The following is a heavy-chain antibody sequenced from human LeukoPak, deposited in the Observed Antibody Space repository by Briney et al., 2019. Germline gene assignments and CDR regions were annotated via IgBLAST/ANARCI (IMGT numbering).Heavy chain of an antibody. V-gene: IGHV3-33*01. J-gene: IGHJ4*02. CDR2: IWYDGSKK. CDR1: GFTFSSYG. CDR3: ARDLAAADFDY. D-gene: IGHD6-13*01. Sequence: GGSLRLSCAASGFTFSSYGMHWVRQASGKGLEWVAVIWYDGSKKDYADSVKGRFTISRDNSKNTLYLQMNSLRAEDTVVYYCARDLAAADFDYWGQGTLVTVSS.